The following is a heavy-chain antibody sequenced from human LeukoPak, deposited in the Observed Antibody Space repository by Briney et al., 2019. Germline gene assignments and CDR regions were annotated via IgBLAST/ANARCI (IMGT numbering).Heavy chain of an antibody. CDR1: GFTFSSYA. D-gene: IGHD4-17*01. CDR3: ASPIRDYGEANYYYYYMDV. J-gene: IGHJ6*03. CDR2: ISGSGGST. V-gene: IGHV3-23*01. Sequence: GGSLRLSCAASGFTFSSYAMSWVRQAPGKGLEWVSAISGSGGSTYYADSVKGRFTISRDNSKNTLYLQMNSLRAEDTAVYYCASPIRDYGEANYYYYYMDVWGKGTTVTVSS.